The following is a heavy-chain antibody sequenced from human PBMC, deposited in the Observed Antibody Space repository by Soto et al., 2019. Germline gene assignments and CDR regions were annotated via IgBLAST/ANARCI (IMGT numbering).Heavy chain of an antibody. J-gene: IGHJ6*02. CDR1: GGSISSSNW. D-gene: IGHD4-17*01. Sequence: PSETLSLTCAVSGGSISSSNWWRWVRQPPGKGLEWIGEIYHSGSTNYNPSLKSRVTISVDKTNNQSSLKLSSVTAAATAVYYGARVDLNEVYGGYVDYYYYGMDVWGQGTQVTVSS. CDR3: ARVDLNEVYGGYVDYYYYGMDV. V-gene: IGHV4-4*02. CDR2: IYHSGST.